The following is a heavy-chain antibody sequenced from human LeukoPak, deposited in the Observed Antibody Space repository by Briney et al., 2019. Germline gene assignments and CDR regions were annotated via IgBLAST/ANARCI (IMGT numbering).Heavy chain of an antibody. CDR2: INPHSGGT. V-gene: IGHV1-2*06. Sequence: ASVKVSCEASGYSFSDYYIHWVRQAPGERLEWMGRINPHSGGTRYSEKFQGRVTMTTDTSISVAYLEVRSLKSDDTAVYYCARGYSSSWYVWFDPWGQGTLVTVSS. CDR1: GYSFSDYY. D-gene: IGHD6-13*01. J-gene: IGHJ5*02. CDR3: ARGYSSSWYVWFDP.